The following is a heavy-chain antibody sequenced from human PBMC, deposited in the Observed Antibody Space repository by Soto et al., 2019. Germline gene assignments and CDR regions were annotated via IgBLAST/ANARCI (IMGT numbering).Heavy chain of an antibody. CDR3: ATRDNSNFY. CDR1: GVSISSHDW. Sequence: QVQLQESGPGLVKPSGTLSLTCAVSGVSISSHDWWTWVRQPPGKGLEWIGESHQSGSTNYNSSLESRVTIEVDTSKNQFSLKLRSVTVADTAVYYCATRDNSNFYWGQGTLVTVSS. D-gene: IGHD1-7*01. CDR2: SHQSGST. V-gene: IGHV4-4*02. J-gene: IGHJ4*02.